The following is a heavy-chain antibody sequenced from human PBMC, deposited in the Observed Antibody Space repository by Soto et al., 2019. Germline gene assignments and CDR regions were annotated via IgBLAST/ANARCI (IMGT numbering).Heavy chain of an antibody. CDR2: LVVGTGNT. CDR3: ATGAYCSGGSCSDYYYYCYGMDL. CDR1: GFTFRSSA. Sequence: GASVKVSCKTSGFTFRSSAVQWVRQARGQRLEWIGWLVVGTGNTNYAQKFQQRVTISSDRSTNTVSMELSSLTSEDTAVYYCATGAYCSGGSCSDYYYYCYGMDLWGQGTTVTVSS. V-gene: IGHV1-58*01. D-gene: IGHD2-15*01. J-gene: IGHJ6*02.